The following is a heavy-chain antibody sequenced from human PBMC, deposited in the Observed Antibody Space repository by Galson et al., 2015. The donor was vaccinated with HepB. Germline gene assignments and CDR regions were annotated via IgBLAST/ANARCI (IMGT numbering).Heavy chain of an antibody. V-gene: IGHV3-23*01. Sequence: SLRLSCAASGFTFSSYAMSWVRQAPGKGLEWVSAISGSGGSTYYADSVKGRFTISRDNSKNTLYLQMNSLRAEDTAVYYCARDYGDYNYFDYWGQGTLVTVSS. D-gene: IGHD4-17*01. CDR2: ISGSGGST. J-gene: IGHJ4*02. CDR3: ARDYGDYNYFDY. CDR1: GFTFSSYA.